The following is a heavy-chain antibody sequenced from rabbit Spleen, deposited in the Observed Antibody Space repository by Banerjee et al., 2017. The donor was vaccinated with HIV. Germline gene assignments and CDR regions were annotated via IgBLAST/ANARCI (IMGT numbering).Heavy chain of an antibody. J-gene: IGHJ5*01. V-gene: IGHV1S40*01. D-gene: IGHD1-1*01. CDR1: GFSISSSYY. CDR2: IWGGVSGST. Sequence: QSLEESGGDLVKPGASLTLTCTASGFSISSSYYMCWVRQAPGKGLEWIACIWGGVSGSTYYASWAKGRFTISKTSSTTVTLQMTSLTVADTAIYFCARDTSSTTSGGWLDLWGQGTLVTVS. CDR3: ARDTSSTTSGGWLDL.